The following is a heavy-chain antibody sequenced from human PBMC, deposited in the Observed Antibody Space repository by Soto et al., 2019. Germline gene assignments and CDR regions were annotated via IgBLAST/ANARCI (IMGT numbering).Heavy chain of an antibody. Sequence: PGGSLRLSCAASGFPFSSFHMNWVRQAPGRGLEWVAYITSSSDTIYYSDSVKGRFTISRDNGKNSLFLQMNSLRDEDTAVYYCARVVVVIPPGYYYAMDVWGQGTTVTVS. CDR2: ITSSSDTI. V-gene: IGHV3-48*02. CDR1: GFPFSSFH. J-gene: IGHJ6*02. CDR3: ARVVVVIPPGYYYAMDV. D-gene: IGHD3-22*01.